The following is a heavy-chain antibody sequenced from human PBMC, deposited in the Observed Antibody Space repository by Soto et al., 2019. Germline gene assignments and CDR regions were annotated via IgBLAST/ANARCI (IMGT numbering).Heavy chain of an antibody. Sequence: SETLSLTCSVSGGSISSSSYYWGWISQPPGKGLEWIGSIYYSGSTYYNPSLKSRVTISVDTSKNQFSLKLSSVTAADTAVYYCARGMAYYYGSGSYYNRLYYYYYMDVWGKGTTVTVSS. J-gene: IGHJ6*03. D-gene: IGHD3-10*01. CDR2: IYYSGST. V-gene: IGHV4-39*01. CDR3: ARGMAYYYGSGSYYNRLYYYYYMDV. CDR1: GGSISSSSYY.